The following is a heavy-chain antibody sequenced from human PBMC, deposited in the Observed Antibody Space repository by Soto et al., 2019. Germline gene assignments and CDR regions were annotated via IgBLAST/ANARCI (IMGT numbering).Heavy chain of an antibody. Sequence: QVQLVQSGAEVKKPGASVKVSCKASGYTFTSYAMHWVRQAPGQRLEWMGWINAGNGNTKYSQKFQGRVTITRDKSASPAYRELSSLRSEDTAVYDCARGGCSSTSGYVFPWFDPWGQGTMVTFSS. V-gene: IGHV1-3*01. D-gene: IGHD2-2*01. J-gene: IGHJ5*02. CDR3: ARGGCSSTSGYVFPWFDP. CDR1: GYTFTSYA. CDR2: INAGNGNT.